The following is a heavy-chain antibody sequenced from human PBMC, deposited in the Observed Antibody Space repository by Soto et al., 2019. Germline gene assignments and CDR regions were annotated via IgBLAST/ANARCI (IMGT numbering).Heavy chain of an antibody. J-gene: IGHJ3*02. CDR2: ISSSSSYI. CDR3: AIRDPEVDDAFDI. CDR1: GFTFSSYS. D-gene: IGHD2-15*01. Sequence: NPGGSLRLSCAASGFTFSSYSMNWVRQAPGKGLEWVSSISSSSSYIYYADSVKGRFTISRDNAKNSLYLQMNSLRAEDTAVYYCAIRDPEVDDAFDIWGQGTMVTVSS. V-gene: IGHV3-21*01.